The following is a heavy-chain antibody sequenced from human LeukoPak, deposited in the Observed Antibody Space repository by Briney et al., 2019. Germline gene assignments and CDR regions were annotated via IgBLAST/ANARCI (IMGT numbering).Heavy chain of an antibody. Sequence: PGGSLRLTCALSGFTFSSYWKRGGRQAPGKGLVWVSRINTDGSSTDYADSVKGRFTISRDNAKNTLYLQMNSLRAEDTAVYYCERDLAEYRSGYGPGAQETLVTVSS. CDR3: ERDLAEYRSGYGP. CDR2: INTDGSST. V-gene: IGHV3-74*01. D-gene: IGHD2-15*01. J-gene: IGHJ5*02. CDR1: GFTFSSYW.